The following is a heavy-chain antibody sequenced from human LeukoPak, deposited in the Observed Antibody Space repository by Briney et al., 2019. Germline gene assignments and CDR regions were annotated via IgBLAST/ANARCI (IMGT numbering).Heavy chain of an antibody. CDR3: ARGGKIAVVGTRSPQYFHH. CDR2: IFPSGGEI. J-gene: IGHJ1*01. Sequence: PGGSLRLSCAASGFTFSTFAMIWVRQPPGKGPEWVSSIFPSGGEIHYADSVRGRFTISRDNSKNTLYLQMNSLRAEDTAVYYCARGGKIAVVGTRSPQYFHHWGQGTLVTVSS. CDR1: GFTFSTFA. D-gene: IGHD6-19*01. V-gene: IGHV3-23*01.